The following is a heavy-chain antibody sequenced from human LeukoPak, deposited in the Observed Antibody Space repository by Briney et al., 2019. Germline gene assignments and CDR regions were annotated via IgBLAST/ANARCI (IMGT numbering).Heavy chain of an antibody. CDR2: IYHSGST. CDR1: GFTFSSYEM. Sequence: GSLRLSCAASGFTFSSYEMNWVRQAPGKGLEWIGEIYHSGSTNYNPSLKSRVTISVDKSKNQFSLKLSSVTAADTAVYYCARTLRYFERYMDVWGKGTTVTVSS. CDR3: ARTLRYFERYMDV. J-gene: IGHJ6*03. D-gene: IGHD3-9*01. V-gene: IGHV4-4*02.